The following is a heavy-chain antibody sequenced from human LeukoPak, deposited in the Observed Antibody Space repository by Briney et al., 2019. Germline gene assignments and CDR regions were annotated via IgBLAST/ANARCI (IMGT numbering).Heavy chain of an antibody. CDR2: IYYSGST. CDR1: GGSISSYY. Sequence: SETLSLTCTVSGGSISSYYWSWLRQPPGKGLEWIGYIYYSGSTNYNPSLKSRVTISVDTSKNQFSLKLSSVTAADTAVYYCARGRLLWFGELSSYYFDYWGQGTLVTVSS. D-gene: IGHD3-10*01. V-gene: IGHV4-59*12. J-gene: IGHJ4*02. CDR3: ARGRLLWFGELSSYYFDY.